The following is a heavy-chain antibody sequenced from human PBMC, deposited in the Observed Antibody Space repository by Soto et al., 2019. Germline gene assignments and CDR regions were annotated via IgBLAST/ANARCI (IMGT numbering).Heavy chain of an antibody. V-gene: IGHV5-51*01. Sequence: GESLKISCKGSGYSFTSYWIGWVRQMPGKGLEWMGIIYPGDSDTRYSPSFQGQVTISADKSISTAYLQWSSLKASDTAMYYCARHKYFDISGYTIYYYYVMDVWCQGTTVTDSS. CDR3: ARHKYFDISGYTIYYYYVMDV. CDR1: GYSFTSYW. CDR2: IYPGDSDT. J-gene: IGHJ6*02. D-gene: IGHD3-22*01.